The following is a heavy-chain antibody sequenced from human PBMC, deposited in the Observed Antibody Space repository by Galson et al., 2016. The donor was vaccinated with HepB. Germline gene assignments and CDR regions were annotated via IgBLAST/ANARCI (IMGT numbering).Heavy chain of an antibody. CDR1: GFTFSSYG. V-gene: IGHV3-30*18. Sequence: SLRLSCAGSGFTFSSYGMHWVRQAPGKGLEWVAAISYDGSNKYYADSVKGRFTISRDDSKNTLYLQMSSLKPEDTAVYYCAKDGFSGSTYYLDSWGQGSLVTVSP. CDR3: AKDGFSGSTYYLDS. J-gene: IGHJ4*02. CDR2: ISYDGSNK. D-gene: IGHD3-10*01.